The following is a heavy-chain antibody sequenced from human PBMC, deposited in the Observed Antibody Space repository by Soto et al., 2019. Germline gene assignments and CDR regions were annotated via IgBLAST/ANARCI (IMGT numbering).Heavy chain of an antibody. D-gene: IGHD6-6*01. CDR1: GVTFSTNA. V-gene: IGHV3-23*01. Sequence: EVPLLESGGGLVQPGGPLTLSCAASGVTFSTNAMSWVRQAPGKGLEWVSAISGSGDYTYFAVSVKGRFTISRDNSKKTLYLQMNSLIAEDTAVYYCRQTTSSRPDFSYSMDVWGQGTTVTVSS. CDR3: RQTTSSRPDFSYSMDV. J-gene: IGHJ6*03. CDR2: ISGSGDYT.